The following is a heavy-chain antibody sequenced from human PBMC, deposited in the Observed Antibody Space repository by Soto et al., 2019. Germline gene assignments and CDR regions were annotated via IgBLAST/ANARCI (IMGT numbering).Heavy chain of an antibody. CDR2: ISGSGGSA. D-gene: IGHD3-3*01. V-gene: IGHV3-23*01. CDR1: GFTFSSYA. CDR3: AKNAAETDYDFWGGRHFDY. J-gene: IGHJ4*02. Sequence: EVQLLESGGGLVQPGGALRLSCEVSGFTFSSYAISWVRQAPVKGLEWVSEISGSGGSAYYADSVKGRFTISRDNSKNTLDLQMNSLRAEDPAVYYCAKNAAETDYDFWGGRHFDYWGQGTLVTVSS.